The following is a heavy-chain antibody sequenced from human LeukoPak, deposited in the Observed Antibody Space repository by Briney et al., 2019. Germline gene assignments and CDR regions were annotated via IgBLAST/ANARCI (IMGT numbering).Heavy chain of an antibody. CDR1: GGSFSGYY. CDR2: INHSGST. Sequence: PSETLSLTCAVYGGSFSGYYWSWIRQPPGKGLEWIGGINHSGSTNYNPSLKSRVTISVDTSKNQFSLKLSSVTAADTAVYYCARGDLWFGELLAYWGQGTLVTVSS. CDR3: ARGDLWFGELLAY. V-gene: IGHV4-34*01. J-gene: IGHJ4*02. D-gene: IGHD3-10*01.